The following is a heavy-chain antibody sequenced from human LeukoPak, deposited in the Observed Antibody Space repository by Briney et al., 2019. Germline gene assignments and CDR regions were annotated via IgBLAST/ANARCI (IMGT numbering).Heavy chain of an antibody. V-gene: IGHV4-34*01. CDR3: ATRAGVSLNWFDP. Sequence: TSETLSLTCAVYGGSFSGYYWSWIRQPPGKGLEWIGEINHSGSTNYNPSLKSRVTISVDTSKNQFSLKLSSVTAADTAVYYCATRAGVSLNWFDPWGQGTLVTVSS. CDR2: INHSGST. J-gene: IGHJ5*02. CDR1: GGSFSGYY. D-gene: IGHD3-10*01.